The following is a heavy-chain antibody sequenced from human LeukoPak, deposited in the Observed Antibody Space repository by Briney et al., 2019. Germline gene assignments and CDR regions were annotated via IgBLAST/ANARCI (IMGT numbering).Heavy chain of an antibody. V-gene: IGHV4-34*01. CDR1: GGSFSGYY. Sequence: SETLSLTCAVYGGSFSGYYWSWIRQPPGKGLEYIGSINYRGSTYYNPSLKSRVTLSVDTSKNQFSLKLNSVTAADTAVYYCARDPGYFGYYYYMDVWGKGTTVTVSS. D-gene: IGHD2/OR15-2a*01. CDR3: ARDPGYFGYYYYMDV. J-gene: IGHJ6*03. CDR2: INYRGST.